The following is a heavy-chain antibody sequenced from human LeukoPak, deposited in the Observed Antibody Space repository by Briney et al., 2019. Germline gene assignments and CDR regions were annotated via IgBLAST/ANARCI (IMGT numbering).Heavy chain of an antibody. CDR1: GFTFDDYA. Sequence: GGSLRLSCAASGFTFDDYAMHWVRQAPGKGLEWVSLISWDGGSTYYADSVKGRFTISRDNSKNSLYLQMNSLRAEDTALYYCAKDRSQYYYGSGSSMDYWGQGTLVTVSS. D-gene: IGHD3-10*01. CDR2: ISWDGGST. CDR3: AKDRSQYYYGSGSSMDY. J-gene: IGHJ4*02. V-gene: IGHV3-43D*03.